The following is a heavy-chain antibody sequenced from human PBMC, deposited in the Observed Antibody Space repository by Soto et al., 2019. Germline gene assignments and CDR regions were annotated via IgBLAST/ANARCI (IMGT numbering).Heavy chain of an antibody. CDR2: IYPGDSDT. CDR3: ARQVVVVPAATSGYGMDV. J-gene: IGHJ6*02. CDR1: GYSFTSYW. Sequence: GESLKISCKGSGYSFTSYWIGWVRQMPGKGLEWMGIIYPGDSDTRYSPSFQGQVTISADKSISTAYLQWSSLEASDTAMYYCARQVVVVPAATSGYGMDVWGQGTTVTVSS. D-gene: IGHD2-2*01. V-gene: IGHV5-51*01.